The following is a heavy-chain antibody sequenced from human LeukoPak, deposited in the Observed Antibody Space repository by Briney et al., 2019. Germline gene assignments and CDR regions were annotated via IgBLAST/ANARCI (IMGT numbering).Heavy chain of an antibody. CDR3: ARDMDFWSGYQAFDY. Sequence: SVKVSCKASGGTFSSYAISWVRQAPGQGLEWMGRIIPILGIANYAQKFQGRVTITADKSTSTAYMELSSLRSEDTAVYYCARDMDFWSGYQAFDYWGQGTLVTVSS. D-gene: IGHD3-3*01. CDR1: GGTFSSYA. CDR2: IIPILGIA. J-gene: IGHJ4*02. V-gene: IGHV1-69*04.